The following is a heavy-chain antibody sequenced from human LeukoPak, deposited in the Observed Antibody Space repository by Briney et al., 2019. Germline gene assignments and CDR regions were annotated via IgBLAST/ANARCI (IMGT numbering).Heavy chain of an antibody. D-gene: IGHD6-6*01. CDR3: ARLYSSSSGKAFDI. CDR1: GFTFSSYE. Sequence: QPGGSLRLSCAASGFTFSSYEMNWVRQAPGKGLEWVSYISSGRTIYYADPVKGRFTISRDNAKNSLYLQMNSLRAEDTAVYYCARLYSSSSGKAFDIWGQGTMVTVSS. CDR2: ISSGRTI. J-gene: IGHJ3*02. V-gene: IGHV3-48*03.